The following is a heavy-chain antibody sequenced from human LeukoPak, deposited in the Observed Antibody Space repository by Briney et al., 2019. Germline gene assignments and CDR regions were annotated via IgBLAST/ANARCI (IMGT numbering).Heavy chain of an antibody. D-gene: IGHD4-17*01. V-gene: IGHV1-2*02. J-gene: IGHJ4*02. CDR1: GYTFTNYY. Sequence: ASVKVSCKASGYTFTNYYIHWVRQAPGQGLEWMGWINPNSGGTNYAQKFQGRVTMARDTSISTAYMELSRLRSDDTAVYYCARLSYGDYFDYWGQGTLVTVSS. CDR2: INPNSGGT. CDR3: ARLSYGDYFDY.